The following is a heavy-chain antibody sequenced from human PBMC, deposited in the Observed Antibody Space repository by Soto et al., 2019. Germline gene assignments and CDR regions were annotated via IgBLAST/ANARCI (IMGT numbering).Heavy chain of an antibody. CDR3: ARHSTLAHPPDY. Sequence: NPSETLSLTCTVSVSSSIDHCYMWNRQSPGKGLEYIGYIYNGGRTDYNPSLKSRVIISVDTSKNQFSLTLSSVTAADTAVYYCARHSTLAHPPDYWGQGTLVTVSS. J-gene: IGHJ4*02. D-gene: IGHD2-15*01. CDR2: IYNGGRT. V-gene: IGHV4-59*08. CDR1: VSSSIDHC.